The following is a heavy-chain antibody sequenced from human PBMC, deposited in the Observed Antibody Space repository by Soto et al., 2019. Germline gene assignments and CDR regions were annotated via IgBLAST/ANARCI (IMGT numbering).Heavy chain of an antibody. J-gene: IGHJ4*02. V-gene: IGHV3-23*01. CDR2: ISGSGGST. CDR1: GFTFSSYA. CDR3: AKDGEYSSSPGTYYYFDY. D-gene: IGHD6-6*01. Sequence: LRLSCAASGFTFSSYAMSWVRQAPGKGLEWVSAISGSGGSTYYAGSVKGRFTISRDNSKNTLYLQMNSLRAEDTAVYYCAKDGEYSSSPGTYYYFDYWGQGTLVTVSS.